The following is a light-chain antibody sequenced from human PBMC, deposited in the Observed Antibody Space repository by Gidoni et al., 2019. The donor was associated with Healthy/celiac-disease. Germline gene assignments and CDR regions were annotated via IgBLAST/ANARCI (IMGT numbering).Light chain of an antibody. J-gene: IGKJ4*01. CDR3: QQYGSSPSLT. CDR2: SAS. Sequence: EIVLTQSPGTLSLSPGERATFSSRASQSVSSGYLAWYQHKPGQASRLLIYSASSRATGIPDRFSGSGSGTDFTLTISRLEPEEFAVYYCQQYGSSPSLTFXGXTKVEIK. V-gene: IGKV3-20*01. CDR1: QSVSSGY.